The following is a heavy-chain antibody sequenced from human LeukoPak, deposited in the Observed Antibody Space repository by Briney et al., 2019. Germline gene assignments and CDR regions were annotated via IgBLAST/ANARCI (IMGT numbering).Heavy chain of an antibody. J-gene: IGHJ6*02. CDR2: IIPIFGTA. D-gene: IGHD1-26*01. CDR3: LWEVRNYYYYGMDV. CDR1: GGTFSSYA. V-gene: IGHV1-69*01. Sequence: SVKVSCKASGGTFSSYAISWVRQAPGQGLEWMGGIIPIFGTANYAQKFQGRVTITADESTSTAYMELSSLRSEDTAVYYCLWEVRNYYYYGMDVWGQGTTVTVSS.